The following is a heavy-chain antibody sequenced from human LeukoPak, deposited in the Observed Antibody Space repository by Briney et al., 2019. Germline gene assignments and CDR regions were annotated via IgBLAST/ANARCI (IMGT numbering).Heavy chain of an antibody. J-gene: IGHJ4*02. V-gene: IGHV3-21*04. D-gene: IGHD6-13*01. CDR2: ISISGSYI. CDR3: AKDREAAAASFDY. Sequence: GGSLRLSCAASGFSFTTYNMNWVRQAPGKGLEWVSSISISGSYIYYPDSLKGRFTISRDNAKNSLYLQMNSLRAEDTALYYCAKDREAAAASFDYWGQGTLVTVSS. CDR1: GFSFTTYN.